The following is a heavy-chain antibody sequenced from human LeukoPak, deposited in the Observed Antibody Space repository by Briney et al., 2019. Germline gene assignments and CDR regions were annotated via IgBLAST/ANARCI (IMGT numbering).Heavy chain of an antibody. CDR2: IYPGDSET. Sequence: GESLRISCKGSGYSFTSYWIGWVRQMPGKGLEWMGIIYPGDSETRYSPSFQGQVTISADKSISTAYLQWSSLKASDTAMYYCARHLNDYSNYCPTGYYGMDVWGQGTTVTVSS. D-gene: IGHD4-11*01. CDR3: ARHLNDYSNYCPTGYYGMDV. J-gene: IGHJ6*02. V-gene: IGHV5-51*01. CDR1: GYSFTSYW.